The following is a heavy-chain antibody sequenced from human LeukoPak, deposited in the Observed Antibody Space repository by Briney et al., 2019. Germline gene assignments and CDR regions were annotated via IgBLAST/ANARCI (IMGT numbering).Heavy chain of an antibody. CDR2: IKQDGSEK. CDR3: ARRNTAMVDQYYFDY. CDR1: GFTFEHVG. J-gene: IGHJ4*02. Sequence: GGSLRLSCAASGFTFEHVGMSWVRQVPGKGLEWVANIKQDGSEKYFVDSVKGRFTISRDNAKNSLYLQMNSLRAEDAAVYYCARRNTAMVDQYYFDYWGQGTLVTVSS. V-gene: IGHV3-7*01. D-gene: IGHD5-18*01.